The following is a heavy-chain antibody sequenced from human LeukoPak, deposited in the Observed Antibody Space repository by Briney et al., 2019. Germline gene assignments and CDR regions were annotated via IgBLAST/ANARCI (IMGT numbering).Heavy chain of an antibody. CDR1: GGSFSGYY. CDR2: IKHSGST. J-gene: IGHJ4*02. V-gene: IGHV4-34*01. CDR3: ARRREWLLHQVYYFDY. D-gene: IGHD2-2*02. Sequence: SETLSLTCAVYGGSFSGYYWSWIRQPPGKGLEWIGEIKHSGSTNYNPSLKSRVTISVDTSKNQFSLKLSSVTAADTAVYYCARRREWLLHQVYYFDYWGQGTLVTVS.